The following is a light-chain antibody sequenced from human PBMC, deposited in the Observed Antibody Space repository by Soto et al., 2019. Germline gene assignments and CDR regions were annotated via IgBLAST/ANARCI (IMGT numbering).Light chain of an antibody. CDR3: QKYNSAPRR. V-gene: IGKV1-27*01. CDR2: AAS. CDR1: QGISNY. Sequence: DIQMTQSPSSLSASVGDRVTITCRASQGISNYLAWYQQKPGKVPKLLIYAASTLQSGVPTRFSGSESGTDFTLTISSPQPEDVATYYFQKYNSAPRRFGQGTKVEIK. J-gene: IGKJ1*01.